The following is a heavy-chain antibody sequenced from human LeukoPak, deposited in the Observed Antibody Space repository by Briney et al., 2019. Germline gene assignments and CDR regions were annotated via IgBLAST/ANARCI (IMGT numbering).Heavy chain of an antibody. CDR1: GFTFSSYA. J-gene: IGHJ4*02. CDR2: ISYDGRNK. CDR3: AKDKAFLAGYFDY. Sequence: GGSLRLSCAASGFTFSSYAMHWVRQAPGKGREWVALISYDGRNKHYADSVKGRFTISRDNSKNTLYLQMNSLRAEDTAVYYCAKDKAFLAGYFDYWGRGNLVTVSS. V-gene: IGHV3-30*04.